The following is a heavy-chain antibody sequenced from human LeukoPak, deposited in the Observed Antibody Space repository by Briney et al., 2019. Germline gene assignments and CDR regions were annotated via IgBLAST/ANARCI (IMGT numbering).Heavy chain of an antibody. CDR2: INPSGGST. Sequence: ASVKVSCKASGYTFTNYYMYWVRQAPGQGLEWMGMINPSGGSTSYAQKFQGRVTMTRDTSTSTVYMELRSLRSDDTAVYYCARDRDESETRLDPWGQGTLVTVSS. J-gene: IGHJ5*02. CDR1: GYTFTNYY. V-gene: IGHV1-46*01. CDR3: ARDRDESETRLDP. D-gene: IGHD3-10*01.